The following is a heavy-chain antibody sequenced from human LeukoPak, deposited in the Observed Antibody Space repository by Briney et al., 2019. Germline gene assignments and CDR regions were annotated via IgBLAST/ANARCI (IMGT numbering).Heavy chain of an antibody. Sequence: GGSLRLSCAASGFTFSTYALSWFRQAPGRGLEWVSSISANGGSTYSADSVKGRFSFSRDNSKNTLHLQMNSLRAEDTAVYHCARQLGYCSDGSCYFDYWGQGTLVTVSS. J-gene: IGHJ4*02. CDR1: GFTFSTYA. CDR2: ISANGGST. CDR3: ARQLGYCSDGSCYFDY. V-gene: IGHV3-23*01. D-gene: IGHD2-15*01.